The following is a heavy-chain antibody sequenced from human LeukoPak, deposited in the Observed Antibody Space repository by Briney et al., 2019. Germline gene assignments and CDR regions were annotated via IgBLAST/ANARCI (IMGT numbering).Heavy chain of an antibody. V-gene: IGHV4-59*08. CDR1: GGPISSYY. J-gene: IGHJ4*02. CDR2: IYYSGST. CDR3: ARLRGQWLVQGYFDY. Sequence: PSETLSLTCTVSGGPISSYYWSWIRQPPGKGLEWIGYIYYSGSTNYNPSLKSRVTISVDTSKNQFSLKLSSVTAADTAVYYCARLRGQWLVQGYFDYWGQGTLVTVSS. D-gene: IGHD6-19*01.